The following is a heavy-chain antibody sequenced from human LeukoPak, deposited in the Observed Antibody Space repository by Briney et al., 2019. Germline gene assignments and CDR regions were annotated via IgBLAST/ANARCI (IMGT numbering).Heavy chain of an antibody. V-gene: IGHV3-30*03. CDR3: ARGGGSGRFGFAFDC. J-gene: IGHJ4*02. CDR1: GFTFSSYG. Sequence: HPGGSLRLSCAASGFTFSSYGMHWVRQAPGKGLEWVAVISYDGSNKYYADSVKGRFTISRDNAKNSLSLQMNSLGAEDTAVYYCARGGGSGRFGFAFDCWGQGTLVTVSS. D-gene: IGHD6-19*01. CDR2: ISYDGSNK.